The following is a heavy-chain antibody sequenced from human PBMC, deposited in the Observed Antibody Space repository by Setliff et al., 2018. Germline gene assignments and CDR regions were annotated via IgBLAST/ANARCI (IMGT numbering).Heavy chain of an antibody. J-gene: IGHJ6*03. V-gene: IGHV1-69*05. D-gene: IGHD6-6*01. CDR1: GGTFSSYG. CDR3: VREGVHSRSSTDYRYYMES. CDR2: TIPMFGTT. Sequence: SVKVSCKASGGTFSSYGISWVRQAPGQGLEWMGGTIPMFGTTNYARKFQGRVTIITDESTSTAYMQLSSLGSEDTAVYYCVREGVHSRSSTDYRYYMESGAQGPRSPSP.